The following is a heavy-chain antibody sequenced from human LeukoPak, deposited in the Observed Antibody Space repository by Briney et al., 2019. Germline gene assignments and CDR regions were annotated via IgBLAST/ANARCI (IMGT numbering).Heavy chain of an antibody. J-gene: IGHJ4*02. CDR3: VRGTPTPGMDY. CDR2: IDTTTGNP. Sequence: EASVRVSRKASGHPFSAHFLNWVRQAPGQGLEWMGNIDTTTGNPRYAQDFTGRFVFSLDTSVSTAYLQITSLKADDTAAYYCVRGTPTPGMDYWGQGTQVTVSS. CDR1: GHPFSAHF. V-gene: IGHV7-4-1*02. D-gene: IGHD3-10*01.